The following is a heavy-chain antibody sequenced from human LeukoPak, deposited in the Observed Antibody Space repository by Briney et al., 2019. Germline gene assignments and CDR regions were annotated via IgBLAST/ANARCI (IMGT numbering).Heavy chain of an antibody. CDR2: IIPIFGTA. Sequence: ASVKVSCKASGGTFSKYSINWVRQAPGQGLEWMGGIIPIFGTANYVQKFQGRVTITADESTRTAYMELGRLRSEDTAVYYCARASSDDTAMATPFAYWGQGTLVTVSS. V-gene: IGHV1-69*13. CDR3: ARASSDDTAMATPFAY. J-gene: IGHJ4*02. D-gene: IGHD5-18*01. CDR1: GGTFSKYS.